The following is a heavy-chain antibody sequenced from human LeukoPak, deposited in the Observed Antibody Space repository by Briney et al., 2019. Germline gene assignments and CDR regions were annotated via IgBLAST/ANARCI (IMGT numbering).Heavy chain of an antibody. V-gene: IGHV3-53*01. CDR1: GFTVSSNY. D-gene: IGHD3-22*01. Sequence: PGGSLRLSCAASGFTVSSNYMSWVRQAPGKGLEWVSVIYSGGSTYYADSVKRRFTISRDNSKNTLYLQMNSLRAEDTAVYYCARGAGRTYYYDSSGYSNDYWGQGTLVTVSS. CDR2: IYSGGST. CDR3: ARGAGRTYYYDSSGYSNDY. J-gene: IGHJ4*02.